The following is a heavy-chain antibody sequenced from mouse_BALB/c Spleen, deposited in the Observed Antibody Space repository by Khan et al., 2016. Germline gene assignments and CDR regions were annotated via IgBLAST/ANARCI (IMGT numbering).Heavy chain of an antibody. CDR1: GFTFSDYY. Sequence: EVELVESGGGLVKPGGSLKLSCAASGFTFSDYYMYWVRQTPEKRLEWVATISDGGSYTYYPDSVKGRFTISRDNDKNNLYLQMSSLKSEYTAMXYCAREGLRRGFAYWGQGTLVTVSA. J-gene: IGHJ3*01. D-gene: IGHD2-4*01. CDR2: ISDGGSYT. V-gene: IGHV5-4*02. CDR3: AREGLRRGFAY.